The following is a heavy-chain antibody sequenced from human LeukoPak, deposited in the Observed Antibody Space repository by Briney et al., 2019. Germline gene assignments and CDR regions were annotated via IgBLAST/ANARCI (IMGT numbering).Heavy chain of an antibody. CDR2: INTNTGNP. V-gene: IGHV7-4-1*02. D-gene: IGHD6-19*01. CDR3: ARTQNPGIAVAGDFDP. CDR1: GYTFTSYA. Sequence: ASVKVSCKASGYTFTSYAMNWVRQAPGQGLEWMGWINTNTGNPTYAQGFTGRFVFSLDTSVSTAYLQISSLKAEDTAVYYCARTQNPGIAVAGDFDPWGQGTLVTVSS. J-gene: IGHJ5*02.